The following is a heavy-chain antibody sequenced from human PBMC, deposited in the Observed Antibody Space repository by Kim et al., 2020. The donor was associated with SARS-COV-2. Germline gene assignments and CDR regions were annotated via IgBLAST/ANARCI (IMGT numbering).Heavy chain of an antibody. J-gene: IGHJ6*02. V-gene: IGHV4-39*01. D-gene: IGHD4-4*01. CDR3: ARLGSNYYYYYYGMDV. CDR2: IYYSGST. CDR1: GGSISSSSYY. Sequence: SETLSLTCTVSGGSISSSSYYWGWIRQPPGKGLEWIGSIYYSGSTYYNPSLKSRVTISVDTSKNQFSLKLSSVTAADTAVYYCARLGSNYYYYYYGMDVWGQGTTVTVSS.